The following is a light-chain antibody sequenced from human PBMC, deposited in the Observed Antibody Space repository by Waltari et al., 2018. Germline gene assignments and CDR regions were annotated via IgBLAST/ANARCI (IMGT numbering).Light chain of an antibody. CDR1: QSISSY. J-gene: IGKJ4*01. Sequence: DIQMTQSPSSLPASVGDRVTITCRASQSISSYLNWYQQKPGEAPKLLIYAASSLQSGVPSRFSGSGSGTDFTLTISSLQPEDFATYYCQQSYSTLTFGGGTKVEIK. CDR2: AAS. CDR3: QQSYSTLT. V-gene: IGKV1-39*01.